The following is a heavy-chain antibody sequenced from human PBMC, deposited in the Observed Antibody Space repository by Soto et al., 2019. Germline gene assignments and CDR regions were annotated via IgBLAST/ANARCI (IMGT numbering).Heavy chain of an antibody. J-gene: IGHJ4*02. CDR2: ISYDGSNK. Sequence: QVQLVESGGGVVQPGRSPRLSCAASGFTFSSYGMHWVRQAPGKGLEWVAVISYDGSNKYYADSVKGRFTISRDNSKNTLYLQMNSLRAEDTAVYYCAKDRDSSGYGYFDYWGQGTLVTVSS. D-gene: IGHD3-22*01. CDR1: GFTFSSYG. CDR3: AKDRDSSGYGYFDY. V-gene: IGHV3-30*18.